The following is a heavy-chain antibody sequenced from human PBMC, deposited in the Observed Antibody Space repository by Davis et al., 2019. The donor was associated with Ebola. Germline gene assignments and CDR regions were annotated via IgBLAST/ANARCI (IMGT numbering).Heavy chain of an antibody. Sequence: GGSLRLSCAASGFTFSSYWMSWVRQAPGKGLEWVANIKQDGSEKYYVDSVKGRFTISRDNAKNSLYLQMNSLRAEDTAVYYCARVEGRYYYYYYMDVWGKGTTVTVSS. CDR2: IKQDGSEK. J-gene: IGHJ6*03. CDR1: GFTFSSYW. CDR3: ARVEGRYYYYYYMDV. D-gene: IGHD3-3*01. V-gene: IGHV3-7*01.